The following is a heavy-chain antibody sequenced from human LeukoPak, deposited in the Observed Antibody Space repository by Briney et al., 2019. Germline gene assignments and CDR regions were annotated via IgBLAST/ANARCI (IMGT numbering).Heavy chain of an antibody. V-gene: IGHV3-21*01. D-gene: IGHD2-21*02. J-gene: IGHJ2*01. Sequence: PGGSLRLSCAASGFTFSSYSMNWVRQAPGKGLEWVSSISSSSGYIYYADSVKGRFTISRDNAKNSLYLQMNSLRAEDTAVYYCARGPRHCGGDCPRYFDLWGRGTLVTVSS. CDR3: ARGPRHCGGDCPRYFDL. CDR1: GFTFSSYS. CDR2: ISSSSGYI.